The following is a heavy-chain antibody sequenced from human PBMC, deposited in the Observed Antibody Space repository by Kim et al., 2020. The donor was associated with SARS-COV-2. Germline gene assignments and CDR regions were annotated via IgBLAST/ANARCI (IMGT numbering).Heavy chain of an antibody. CDR3: ARERIVGATRGVGGY. J-gene: IGHJ4*02. Sequence: GGSLRLSCAASGFTFSSYGMHWVRQAPGKGLEWVAVIWYDGSNKYYADSVKGRFTISRDNSKNTLYLQMNSLRAEDTAVYYCARERIVGATRGVGGYWGQGTLVTVSS. CDR1: GFTFSSYG. V-gene: IGHV3-33*01. CDR2: IWYDGSNK. D-gene: IGHD1-26*01.